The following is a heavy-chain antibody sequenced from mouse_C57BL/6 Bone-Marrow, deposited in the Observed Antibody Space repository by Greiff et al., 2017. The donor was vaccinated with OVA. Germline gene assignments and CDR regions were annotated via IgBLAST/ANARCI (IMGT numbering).Heavy chain of an antibody. CDR3: TPGLPDY. V-gene: IGHV14-4*01. CDR2: IDPENGDT. J-gene: IGHJ2*01. Sequence: VQLQQSGAELVRPGASVKLSCTASGFNIKDDYMHWVKQRPEQGLEWIGWIDPENGDTEYASKFQGKATITADTSSNAAYLQLSSMTSEDTAVYYCTPGLPDYWGQGTTLTVSS. CDR1: GFNIKDDY. D-gene: IGHD2-4*01.